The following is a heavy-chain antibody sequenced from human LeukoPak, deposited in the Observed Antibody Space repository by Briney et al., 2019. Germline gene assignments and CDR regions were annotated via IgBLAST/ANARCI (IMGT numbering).Heavy chain of an antibody. J-gene: IGHJ4*02. V-gene: IGHV3-30*02. CDR1: GFTFSSYG. Sequence: PGGSLRLSCAASGFTFSSYGMHWVRQAPGKGLEWVAFIRYDGSNKYYADSVKGRFTISRDNSKNTLYLQMNSLRAEDTAVYYCAKEDSGHSYGSDYWGQGTLVTVSS. D-gene: IGHD5-18*01. CDR3: AKEDSGHSYGSDY. CDR2: IRYDGSNK.